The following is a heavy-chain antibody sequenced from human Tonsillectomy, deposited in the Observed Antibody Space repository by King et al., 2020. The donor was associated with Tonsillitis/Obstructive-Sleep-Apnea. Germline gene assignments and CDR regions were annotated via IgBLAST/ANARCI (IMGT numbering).Heavy chain of an antibody. J-gene: IGHJ6*03. CDR2: ITWNSHRI. CDR3: ARAAYYYYYLDV. Sequence: VQLVESGGGLVQPGRSLRLSCAASGFTFDDYDMYWVRQAPGKGLEWVSGITWNSHRIDYAGSVKGRFTISRDNAMNSLYLQMNSLRAEDTALYFCARAAYYYYYLDVWGQGTTVTVSS. V-gene: IGHV3-9*01. CDR1: GFTFDDYD.